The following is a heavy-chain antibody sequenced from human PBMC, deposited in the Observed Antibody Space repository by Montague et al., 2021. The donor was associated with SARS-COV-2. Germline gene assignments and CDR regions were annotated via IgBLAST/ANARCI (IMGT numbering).Heavy chain of an antibody. J-gene: IGHJ6*02. CDR1: GFTFSSYA. D-gene: IGHD5-18*01. CDR2: ISYDGSNK. V-gene: IGHV3-30-3*01. Sequence: SLRLSCAASGFTFSSYAMHWVRQAPGKGLEWVAVISYDGSNKYYADSVKGRFTISRDNSKNTLYLQMNSLRAEDTAVYYCARDLWEEYRYGWVVFTGDYYGMDVWGQGTTVTVSS. CDR3: ARDLWEEYRYGWVVFTGDYYGMDV.